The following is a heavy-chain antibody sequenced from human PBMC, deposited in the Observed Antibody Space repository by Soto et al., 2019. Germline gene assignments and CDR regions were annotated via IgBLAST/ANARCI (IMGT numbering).Heavy chain of an antibody. CDR1: GYTFTSYG. CDR3: ARDQYYDYVWGSYRWKYYGMDV. V-gene: IGHV1-18*01. Sequence: GASVKVSCKASGYTFTSYGISWVRQAPGQGLEWMGWISAYNGNTNYAQKLQGRVTMTTDTSTSTAYMELRSLRSDDTAVYYCARDQYYDYVWGSYRWKYYGMDVWGQGTTVTVSS. CDR2: ISAYNGNT. J-gene: IGHJ6*02. D-gene: IGHD3-16*02.